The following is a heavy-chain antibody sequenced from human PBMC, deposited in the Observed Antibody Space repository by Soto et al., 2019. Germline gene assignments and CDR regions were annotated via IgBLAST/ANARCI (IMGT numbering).Heavy chain of an antibody. J-gene: IGHJ5*01. V-gene: IGHV3-30-3*01. CDR1: GFTFSRYA. CDR3: ARDYLAAFRRGNWFDS. Sequence: GGSLGLSCAASGFTFSRYAMHWVRQAPGKGLEWVAVISYDGSNKYYAASVKGRFTISRDNSKNTLYLQMNSLRAEDTAVYYCARDYLAAFRRGNWFDSWGQATLVTVSS. D-gene: IGHD6-25*01. CDR2: ISYDGSNK.